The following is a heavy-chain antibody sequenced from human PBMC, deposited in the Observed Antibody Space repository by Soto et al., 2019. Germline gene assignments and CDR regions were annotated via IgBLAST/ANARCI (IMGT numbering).Heavy chain of an antibody. Sequence: QVQLVESGGGVVQPGRSLRLSCAASGFTFSSYGMHWVRQAPGKGLEWVAVISYDGSNKYYADSVKGRFTISRDNSKNTLYLQMNSLRAEDTAVYYCAKETYYYDSSTFDYWGQGTLVTVSS. V-gene: IGHV3-30*18. J-gene: IGHJ4*02. D-gene: IGHD3-22*01. CDR1: GFTFSSYG. CDR2: ISYDGSNK. CDR3: AKETYYYDSSTFDY.